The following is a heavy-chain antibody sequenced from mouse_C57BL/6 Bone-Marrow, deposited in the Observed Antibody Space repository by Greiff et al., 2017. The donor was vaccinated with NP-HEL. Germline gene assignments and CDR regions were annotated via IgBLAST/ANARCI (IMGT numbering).Heavy chain of an antibody. V-gene: IGHV1-61*01. CDR1: GYTFTSYW. D-gene: IGHD2-12*01. CDR3: ARYSREYFDY. CDR2: IYPSDSET. J-gene: IGHJ2*01. Sequence: VQLQQPGAELVRPGSSVKLSCKASGYTFTSYWMDWVKQRPGQGLEWIGNIYPSDSETHYNQKFKDKATLTVDKSSSTAYLQLSSLTSEDSAVYYYARYSREYFDYWGQGTTLTVSS.